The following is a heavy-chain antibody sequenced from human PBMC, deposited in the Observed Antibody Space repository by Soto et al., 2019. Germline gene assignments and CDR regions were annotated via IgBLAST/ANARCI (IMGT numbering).Heavy chain of an antibody. J-gene: IGHJ4*02. V-gene: IGHV3-74*01. CDR2: INSDGSST. CDR3: ARGSPDFGVVLVDY. D-gene: IGHD3-3*01. Sequence: GGSLRLSCAASGFTFSSYWMHWVRQAPGKGLVWVSRINSDGSSTSYADSVKGRFTISRDNAKNTLYLQMNSLRAEDTAVYYCARGSPDFGVVLVDYWGQGTLVTVSS. CDR1: GFTFSSYW.